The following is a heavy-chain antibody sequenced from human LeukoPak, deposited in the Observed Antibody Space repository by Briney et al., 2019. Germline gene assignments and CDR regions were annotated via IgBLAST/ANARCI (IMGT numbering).Heavy chain of an antibody. Sequence: ASVKVSCKASGYTFTSYGISWVRQAPGQGLEWMGWISAYNGNTNYAQKLQGRVTMTTDTSTSTAYMELRSLRSDDTAVYYCATCSSTSCPTHFDYWGQGTLVTVSS. J-gene: IGHJ4*02. D-gene: IGHD2-2*01. V-gene: IGHV1-18*01. CDR3: ATCSSTSCPTHFDY. CDR2: ISAYNGNT. CDR1: GYTFTSYG.